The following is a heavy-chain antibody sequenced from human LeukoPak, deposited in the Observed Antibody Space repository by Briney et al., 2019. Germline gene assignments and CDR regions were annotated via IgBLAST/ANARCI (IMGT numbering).Heavy chain of an antibody. J-gene: IGHJ3*02. D-gene: IGHD5-24*01. Sequence: SVKVSCKAAGGTFSSYAISWVRQAPGQGLEWMGGIIPIFGTANYAQKFQGRVTITADESTSTAYMELSSLRSEDTAVYYCARDKKDGYNFYAFDIWGQGTMVTVSS. CDR2: IIPIFGTA. CDR1: GGTFSSYA. V-gene: IGHV1-69*13. CDR3: ARDKKDGYNFYAFDI.